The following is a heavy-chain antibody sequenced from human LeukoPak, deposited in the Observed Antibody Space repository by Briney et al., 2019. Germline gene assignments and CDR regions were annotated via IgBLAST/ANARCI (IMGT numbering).Heavy chain of an antibody. D-gene: IGHD1-26*01. CDR3: ARLRGWELPAFDY. V-gene: IGHV4-34*01. CDR1: GGSFSGYY. CDR2: INHSGST. Sequence: SETLSLTCAVYGGSFSGYYWSWIRQPPGKGLERIGEINHSGSTNYNPSLKSRVTISVDTSKNQFSLKLSSVTAADTAVYYCARLRGWELPAFDYWGQGTLVTVSS. J-gene: IGHJ4*02.